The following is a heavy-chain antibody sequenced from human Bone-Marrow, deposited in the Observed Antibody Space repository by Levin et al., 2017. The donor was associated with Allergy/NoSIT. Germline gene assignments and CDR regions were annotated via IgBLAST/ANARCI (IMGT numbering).Heavy chain of an antibody. V-gene: IGHV4-39*01. J-gene: IGHJ3*02. D-gene: IGHD6-19*01. CDR2: ISYSGLT. Sequence: SETLSLTCTVTGGSISSNNYYWDWIRQPPGKGLEWIGSISYSGLTYYNPSLNSRVTIFVDTPKNQFSLKLSSVTAADTAVYYCATHVVYGSVWRDGFDIWGQGTTVTVSS. CDR1: GGSISSNNYY. CDR3: ATHVVYGSVWRDGFDI.